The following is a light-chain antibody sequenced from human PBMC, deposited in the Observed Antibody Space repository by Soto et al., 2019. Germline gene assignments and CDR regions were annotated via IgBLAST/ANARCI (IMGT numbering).Light chain of an antibody. Sequence: QSVLTQPPSASGTPGQRVTVSCSGSSSNIGSNFVYWYQHLPGTAPKLLIYTNNQRPSGVPDRFSGSKSGNTASLTVSGLQAEDEADYYCSSYAGNNNFVFGSGTKVTVL. V-gene: IGLV1-44*01. CDR3: SSYAGNNNFV. CDR1: SSNIGSNF. J-gene: IGLJ1*01. CDR2: TNN.